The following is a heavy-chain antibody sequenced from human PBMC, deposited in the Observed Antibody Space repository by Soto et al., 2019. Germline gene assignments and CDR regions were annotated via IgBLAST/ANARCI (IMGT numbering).Heavy chain of an antibody. D-gene: IGHD3-10*01. CDR1: GFTFSSYA. CDR3: VKNYYGSGSYYTQSAYYFDY. CDR2: ISSNGGST. J-gene: IGHJ4*02. Sequence: PGGSLRLSCSASGFTFSSYAMHWVRQAPGKGLEYVSAISSNGGSTYYADSVKGRFTISRDNSKNTLYLQMSSLRAEDTAVYYCVKNYYGSGSYYTQSAYYFDYWGQGTLVTVSS. V-gene: IGHV3-64D*08.